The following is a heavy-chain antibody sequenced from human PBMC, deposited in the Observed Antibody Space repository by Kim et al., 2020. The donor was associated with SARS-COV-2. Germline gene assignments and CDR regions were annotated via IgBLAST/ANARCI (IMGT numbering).Heavy chain of an antibody. D-gene: IGHD6-19*01. J-gene: IGHJ4*02. CDR1: GFTFRSYA. CDR2: ISGSDAGT. Sequence: GGSLRLSCAASGFTFRSYAMSWVRQAPGKGLEWVSSISGSDAGTHYADSVKGRFTISRDNSKNTLYLQMNSLRAGDTAVYYCAKDKAVASITPFDYWGQG. V-gene: IGHV3-23*01. CDR3: AKDKAVASITPFDY.